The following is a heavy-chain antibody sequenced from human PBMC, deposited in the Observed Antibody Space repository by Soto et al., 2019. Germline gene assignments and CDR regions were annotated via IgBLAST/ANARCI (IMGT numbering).Heavy chain of an antibody. CDR3: ARMVRGVPYYVDF. CDR1: SGSILSYS. V-gene: IGHV4-59*01. Sequence: KPSETLSLTCTVSSGSILSYSWSWFRQSPGKGLEWIGHLSYSGSPIYNSSLKSRVAISVDTSKKQFSLKLTSVTAADTALYYCARMVRGVPYYVDFWGQGTLVTVSS. D-gene: IGHD3-10*01. J-gene: IGHJ4*02. CDR2: LSYSGSP.